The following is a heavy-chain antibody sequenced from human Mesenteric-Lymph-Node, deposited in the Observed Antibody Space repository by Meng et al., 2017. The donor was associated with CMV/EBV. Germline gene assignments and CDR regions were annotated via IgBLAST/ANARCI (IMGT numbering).Heavy chain of an antibody. Sequence: SLKISCAASGFTFDDYAMHWVRQAPGKGLEWVSGISWNSGSIGYADSVKGRFTISRDNAKNSLYLQMNSLRAEDPAFDYCPVGITLFGVLLIQLHYYGM. V-gene: IGHV3-9*01. CDR2: ISWNSGSI. CDR3: PVGITLFGVLLIQLHYYGM. D-gene: IGHD3-3*01. J-gene: IGHJ6*01. CDR1: GFTFDDYA.